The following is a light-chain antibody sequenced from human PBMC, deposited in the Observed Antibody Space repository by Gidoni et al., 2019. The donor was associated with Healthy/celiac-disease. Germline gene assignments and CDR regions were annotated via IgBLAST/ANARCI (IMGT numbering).Light chain of an antibody. V-gene: IGLV2-14*01. CDR3: SSYTSSSTPVV. CDR2: EVS. J-gene: IGLJ2*01. Sequence: QSALTQPASVSGSPGPSITISCTGTSSDVGGYNYFSWYQQHPGKAPKLMIYEVSNRPSGVSNRFSGSKSGNTASLTISGLQAEDEADYYCSSYTSSSTPVVFGGGTKLTVL. CDR1: SSDVGGYNY.